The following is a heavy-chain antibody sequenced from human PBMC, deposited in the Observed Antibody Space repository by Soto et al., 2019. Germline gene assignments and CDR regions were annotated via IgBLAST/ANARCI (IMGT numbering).Heavy chain of an antibody. CDR1: RGSISSGDYY. Sequence: PSETLSLTCTVSRGSISSGDYYWSWIRQPPGKGLEWIGYIYYSGSTYYNPSLKSRVTISVDTSKNQFSLKLSSVTAADTAVYYCARVPTVVTPHFDYWGQGTLVTVSS. CDR3: ARVPTVVTPHFDY. J-gene: IGHJ4*02. CDR2: IYYSGST. D-gene: IGHD2-21*02. V-gene: IGHV4-30-4*01.